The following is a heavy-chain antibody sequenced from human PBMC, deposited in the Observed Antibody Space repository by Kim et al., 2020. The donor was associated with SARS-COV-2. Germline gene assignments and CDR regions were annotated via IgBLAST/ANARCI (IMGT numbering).Heavy chain of an antibody. CDR3: ARVYRRDGYPTDY. Sequence: AQGFTGRFVFSLDTSVSTAYLQISSLKAEDTAVYYCARVYRRDGYPTDYWGQGTLVTVSS. D-gene: IGHD5-12*01. V-gene: IGHV7-4-1*02. J-gene: IGHJ4*02.